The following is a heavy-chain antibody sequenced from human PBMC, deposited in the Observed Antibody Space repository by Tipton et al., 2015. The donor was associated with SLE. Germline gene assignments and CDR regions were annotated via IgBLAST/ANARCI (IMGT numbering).Heavy chain of an antibody. Sequence: AVSGFTFSSYSMNWVRQAPGKGLEWVSSISSSSSYIYYADSVKGRFTISRDNAKNSLYLQMNSLRAEDTAVYYCAAYDGSYHDWFDPWGQGTLVTVSS. CDR1: GFTFSSYS. J-gene: IGHJ5*02. D-gene: IGHD1-26*01. CDR3: AAYDGSYHDWFDP. CDR2: ISSSSSYI. V-gene: IGHV3-21*01.